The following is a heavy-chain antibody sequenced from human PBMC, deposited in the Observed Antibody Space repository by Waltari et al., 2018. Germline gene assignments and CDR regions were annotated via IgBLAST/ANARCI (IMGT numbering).Heavy chain of an antibody. J-gene: IGHJ4*02. Sequence: EVQLVESGGGLVQPGGSLRLSCAASGFTFSSYSMNWVRQAPGKGLEGVSYISSSSSTIYYADSVKGRFTISRDNAKNSLYLQMNSLRAEDTAVYYCARGGRIAAAGFDYWGQGTLVTVSS. CDR3: ARGGRIAAAGFDY. V-gene: IGHV3-48*04. CDR2: ISSSSSTI. D-gene: IGHD6-13*01. CDR1: GFTFSSYS.